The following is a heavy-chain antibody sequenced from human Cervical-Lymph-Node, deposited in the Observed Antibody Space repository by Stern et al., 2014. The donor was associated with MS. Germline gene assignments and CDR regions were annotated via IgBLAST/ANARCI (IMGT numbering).Heavy chain of an antibody. J-gene: IGHJ3*01. CDR1: GYTFITYY. D-gene: IGHD2-15*01. CDR3: ARDTSDGGTFGAFDF. CDR2: INHSGGST. Sequence: QLVQSGAEVKKPVASVKVSCQASGYTFITYYMHWVRQAPGQGLEWIGMINHSGGSTIYAQKFQGRVPMTSDTSTSTLYMEFTSLRSEDTAVYYCARDTSDGGTFGAFDFWGQGTMVTVSS. V-gene: IGHV1-46*01.